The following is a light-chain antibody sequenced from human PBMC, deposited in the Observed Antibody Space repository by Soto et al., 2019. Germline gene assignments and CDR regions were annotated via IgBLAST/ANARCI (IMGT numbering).Light chain of an antibody. Sequence: ALTQPRSVSGSPGQSVTISCTGTSSDVGNYDYVSWYQHHPGKAPKVMIYDLNKRPSGVPDRFSGSKSGNTAYLTISGLQTEDEADYYCCSYAGSYTYVFGTGTKVTVL. CDR3: CSYAGSYTYV. CDR1: SSDVGNYDY. V-gene: IGLV2-11*01. CDR2: DLN. J-gene: IGLJ1*01.